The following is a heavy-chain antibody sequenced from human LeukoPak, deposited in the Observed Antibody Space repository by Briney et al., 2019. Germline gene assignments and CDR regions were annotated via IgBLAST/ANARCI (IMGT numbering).Heavy chain of an antibody. CDR1: GFTFSSYA. Sequence: GGSLRLSCAASGFTFSSYAMSWVRQAPGKGLEWVSAISGSGGSTYYADSVKGRFTISRYNAQNSMYLQMNSLRAEDTAVYYCGRVGGRSKAAKGDAFDIWGQGTMVVVSS. CDR3: GRVGGRSKAAKGDAFDI. D-gene: IGHD6-6*01. V-gene: IGHV3-23*01. CDR2: ISGSGGST. J-gene: IGHJ3*02.